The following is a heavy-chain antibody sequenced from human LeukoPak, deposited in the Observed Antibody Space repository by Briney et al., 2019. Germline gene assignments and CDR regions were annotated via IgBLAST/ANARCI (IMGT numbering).Heavy chain of an antibody. Sequence: SETLSLTCTVSGGSISSGNYYCSWIRQHPGKGLEWIGYIYYSGSTHYNPSLTSRVTISVDSSKNQFSLKLSSVTAADTAVYYCARGAPGYYYAMDVWGQGTTVTVSS. D-gene: IGHD3-10*01. CDR1: GGSISSGNYY. J-gene: IGHJ6*02. V-gene: IGHV4-31*03. CDR2: IYYSGST. CDR3: ARGAPGYYYAMDV.